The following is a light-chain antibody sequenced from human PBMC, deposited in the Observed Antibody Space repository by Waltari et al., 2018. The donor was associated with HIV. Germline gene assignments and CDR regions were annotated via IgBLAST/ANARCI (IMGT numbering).Light chain of an antibody. J-gene: IGLJ2*01. V-gene: IGLV3-25*03. CDR1: ALPKHY. CDR3: QSADSNGSYVV. CDR2: KDT. Sequence: SYELTQPPSMSVSPGQTARITCSGDALPKHYAYWYQQKSGQAPVLVIYKDTERPSGIPERFAGSSSGTTVTLTISGVQAEDEADYYCQSADSNGSYVVFGGGTKLTAL.